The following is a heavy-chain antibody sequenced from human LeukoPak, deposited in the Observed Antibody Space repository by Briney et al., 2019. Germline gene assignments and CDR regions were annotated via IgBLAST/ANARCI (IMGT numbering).Heavy chain of an antibody. J-gene: IGHJ3*02. Sequence: GGSLRLSCAASGFTFSSYSMNWVRQAPGKGLEWVSYISGSSSTIYYADSVKGRFTISRDNAENSLYLQMNSPRDEDTAVYYCARGRHCSRTSCYIDAFDIWGQGTMVTVSS. CDR3: ARGRHCSRTSCYIDAFDI. CDR2: ISGSSSTI. D-gene: IGHD2-2*02. CDR1: GFTFSSYS. V-gene: IGHV3-48*02.